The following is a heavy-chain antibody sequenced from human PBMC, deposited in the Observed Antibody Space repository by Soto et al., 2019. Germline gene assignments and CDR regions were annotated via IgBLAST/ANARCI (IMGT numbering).Heavy chain of an antibody. Sequence: QVQLMQSGAEVKRPGSSVKVSCKASGGTFSKYLFSWVRQAPGQGLEWMGGIIPVFGTPKYAQKFQGRVTVTADESTSTAYMDLTSLKSEDTAVYYCARGEQLWFDYWGQGTLVTVSS. CDR1: GGTFSKYL. V-gene: IGHV1-69*01. D-gene: IGHD5-18*01. CDR2: IIPVFGTP. J-gene: IGHJ4*02. CDR3: ARGEQLWFDY.